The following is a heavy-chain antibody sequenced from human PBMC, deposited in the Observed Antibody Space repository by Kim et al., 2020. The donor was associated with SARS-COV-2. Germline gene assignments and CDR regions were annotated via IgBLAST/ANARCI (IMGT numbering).Heavy chain of an antibody. D-gene: IGHD6-13*01. J-gene: IGHJ4*02. V-gene: IGHV1-2*02. CDR3: ARAPGYSSSWYRF. Sequence: ASVKVSCKASGYTFTGYYMHWVRQAPGQGLEWMRWINPNSGGTNYAQKFQGRVTMTRDTSISTAYMELSRLRSDDTAVYYCARAPGYSSSWYRFWGQGTLVTVSS. CDR1: GYTFTGYY. CDR2: INPNSGGT.